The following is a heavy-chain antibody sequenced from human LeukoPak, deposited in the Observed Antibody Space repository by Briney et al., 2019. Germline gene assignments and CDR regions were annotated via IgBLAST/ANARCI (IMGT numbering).Heavy chain of an antibody. CDR2: IYYSGST. D-gene: IGHD2-2*01. J-gene: IGHJ4*02. CDR3: ARGPRCTGCSSTSWNDY. V-gene: IGHV4-31*03. Sequence: SETLSLTCTVSGGSISSGGYYWSWIRQHPGKGLEWIGYIYYSGSTYYNPSLKSRVTISVDTSKNQFSLKLSSVTAADTAVYYCARGPRCTGCSSTSWNDYWGQGTLVTVFS. CDR1: GGSISSGGYY.